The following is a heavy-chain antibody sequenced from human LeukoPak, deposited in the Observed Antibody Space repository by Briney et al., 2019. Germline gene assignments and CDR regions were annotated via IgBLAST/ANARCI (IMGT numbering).Heavy chain of an antibody. CDR2: IYSSGSA. Sequence: SEALSLTCTVSGGSINSNNYYWGWIRQPPGTGLEWIGSIYSSGSAYYNPSLKSRVTISVDTSKNQFSLRLSSVTAADTAVYYCQSRYLEWLLEYWGQGTLVTVSS. J-gene: IGHJ4*02. D-gene: IGHD3-3*01. CDR3: QSRYLEWLLEY. CDR1: GGSINSNNYY. V-gene: IGHV4-39*01.